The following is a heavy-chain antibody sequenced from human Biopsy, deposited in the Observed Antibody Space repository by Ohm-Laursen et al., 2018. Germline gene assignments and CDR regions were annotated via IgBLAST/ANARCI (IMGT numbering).Heavy chain of an antibody. V-gene: IGHV4-59*08. Sequence: TLSLTCTVSGDSITTYYWNWIRQPPGKGLEWIGHISHTGYTSYKSSLKSRVTISLDTSRKHFSLRLTSLAAADTAVYYCARGSNEYGGLYFPHWGQGTLVTVSS. CDR2: ISHTGYT. CDR1: GDSITTYY. J-gene: IGHJ1*01. CDR3: ARGSNEYGGLYFPH. D-gene: IGHD4-23*01.